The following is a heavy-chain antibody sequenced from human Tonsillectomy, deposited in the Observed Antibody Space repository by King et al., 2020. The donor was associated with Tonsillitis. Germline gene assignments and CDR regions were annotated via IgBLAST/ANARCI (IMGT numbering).Heavy chain of an antibody. Sequence: VQLVESGAEVKKPGSSVKVSCKASGGTFSSYAISWVRQAPGQGLEWMGWIIPILGTSNYAQKFQARVTITADESTSTAYMELTSLRSEDTAVYFCATPGAPGQDAFDIWGQGTMVTVSS. CDR2: IIPILGTS. D-gene: IGHD1-1*01. J-gene: IGHJ3*02. CDR1: GGTFSSYA. V-gene: IGHV1-69*01. CDR3: ATPGAPGQDAFDI.